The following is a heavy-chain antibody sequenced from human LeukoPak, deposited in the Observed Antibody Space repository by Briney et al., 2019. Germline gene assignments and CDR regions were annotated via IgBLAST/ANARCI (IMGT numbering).Heavy chain of an antibody. D-gene: IGHD6-19*01. V-gene: IGHV4-59*08. J-gene: IGHJ4*02. CDR1: GGSISSYY. Sequence: SETLSLTCTVSGGSISSYYWSWIRQPPGKGLEWIGYIYYSGSTNYNPSLKSRVTISVDTSKNQFSLKLSSVTAADTAVYYCARQGISGWYLNVYFDYWGQGTLVTVSS. CDR2: IYYSGST. CDR3: ARQGISGWYLNVYFDY.